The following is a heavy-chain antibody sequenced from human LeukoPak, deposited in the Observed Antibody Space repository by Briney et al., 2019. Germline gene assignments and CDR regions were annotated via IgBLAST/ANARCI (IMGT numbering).Heavy chain of an antibody. D-gene: IGHD4-23*01. V-gene: IGHV4-4*07. CDR1: GGSISSYY. CDR2: IYTSGST. J-gene: IGHJ3*02. CDR3: ARDFSPTVVTRDAFDI. Sequence: PSETLSLTCTVSGGSISSYYWSWIRQPAGKGLEWIGRIYTSGSTNYNPSLKSRVTMSVDTSKNQFSLKLSSVTAADTAVYCCARDFSPTVVTRDAFDIWGQGTMVTVSS.